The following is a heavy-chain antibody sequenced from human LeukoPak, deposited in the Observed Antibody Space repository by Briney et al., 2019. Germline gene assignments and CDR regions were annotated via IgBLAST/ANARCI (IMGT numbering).Heavy chain of an antibody. CDR2: INGDGSTT. D-gene: IGHD4-17*01. Sequence: GGSLRLSCAAPGFTFSSYWMHWVRQAPGKGPVWISRINGDGSTTGYADSVMGRLTISRDNAKNTLYLQMNSLRAEDTAIYYCARDKTTVTTFDYWGQGTLVTVSS. CDR1: GFTFSSYW. CDR3: ARDKTTVTTFDY. J-gene: IGHJ4*02. V-gene: IGHV3-74*01.